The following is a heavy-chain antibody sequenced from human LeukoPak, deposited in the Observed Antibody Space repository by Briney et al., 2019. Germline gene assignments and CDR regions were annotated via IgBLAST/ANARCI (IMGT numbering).Heavy chain of an antibody. J-gene: IGHJ6*04. CDR2: IKQDGSEK. Sequence: GGSLRLSCAASGFTFSSYWMSWVRQAPGKGLEGVANIKQDGSEKYYVDSVKGRFTISRDNAKTSLYLQMNSLRAEDTAVYYCARTGSLAPYFGMDVWGKGTTVTVSS. CDR3: ARTGSLAPYFGMDV. CDR1: GFTFSSYW. D-gene: IGHD2-15*01. V-gene: IGHV3-7*03.